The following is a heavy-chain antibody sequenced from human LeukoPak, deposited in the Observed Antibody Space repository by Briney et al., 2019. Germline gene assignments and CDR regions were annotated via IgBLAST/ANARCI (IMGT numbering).Heavy chain of an antibody. CDR2: IIPIFGTS. D-gene: IGHD4-17*01. V-gene: IGHV1-69*05. J-gene: IGHJ5*02. CDR1: GGTFSSYG. Sequence: GASVKVSRKASGGTFSSYGDSWVRQAPGQGHEWMGGIIPIFGTSNYAQKFQGRVTITTDESTSTAYMELSSLKSEDTAVYYCARETPDYGDYVGWFDPWGQGTLVTVSS. CDR3: ARETPDYGDYVGWFDP.